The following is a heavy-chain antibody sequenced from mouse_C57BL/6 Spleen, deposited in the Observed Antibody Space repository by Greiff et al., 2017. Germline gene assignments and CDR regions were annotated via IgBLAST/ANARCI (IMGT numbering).Heavy chain of an antibody. J-gene: IGHJ3*01. CDR3: ARPAQATPFAY. V-gene: IGHV2-2*01. CDR2: LWSGGST. Sequence: VQLQESGPGLVQPSQSLSITCTVSGFSLTSYGVHWVRPSPGKGLEWLGVLWSGGSTDYNAAFISRLSISKDHSKSQVFFKMNRLQAYDTAIYYFARPAQATPFAYWGQGTLVTVSA. D-gene: IGHD3-2*02. CDR1: GFSLTSYG.